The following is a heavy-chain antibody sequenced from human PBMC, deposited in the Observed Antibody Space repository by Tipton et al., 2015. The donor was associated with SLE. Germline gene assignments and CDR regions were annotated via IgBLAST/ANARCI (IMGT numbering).Heavy chain of an antibody. V-gene: IGHV4-59*11. CDR3: AREGGSPHYGMDV. D-gene: IGHD1-26*01. Sequence: TLSLTCTVSGGSISSHYWSWIRQPPGKGLEWIGYIYYSGSTNYNPSLKSRVTISVDTSKNQFSLKLSSVTAADTAVYYCAREGGSPHYGMDVWGQGTTVTVSS. CDR2: IYYSGST. CDR1: GGSISSHY. J-gene: IGHJ6*02.